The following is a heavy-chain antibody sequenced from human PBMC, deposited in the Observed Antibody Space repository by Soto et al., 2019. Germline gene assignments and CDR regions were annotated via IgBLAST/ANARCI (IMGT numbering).Heavy chain of an antibody. D-gene: IGHD3-22*01. CDR3: ATEPIYYNDGSGYYPLGH. Sequence: RASVKVSCKASGYSSATYGFSWVRQAPGQGLECVGWISAHNGDTHYSQKFQGRVTLTTDTSTNTGYMELRSLTSDDTAVYFCATEPIYYNDGSGYYPLGHWGQGTLVTVSS. CDR1: GYSSATYG. V-gene: IGHV1-18*04. J-gene: IGHJ4*02. CDR2: ISAHNGDT.